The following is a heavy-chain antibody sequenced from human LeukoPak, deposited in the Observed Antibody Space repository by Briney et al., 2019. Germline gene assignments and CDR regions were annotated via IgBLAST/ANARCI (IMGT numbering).Heavy chain of an antibody. CDR2: ITPIFGTA. Sequence: SVKVSCKASGGTFSSYAISWVRQAPGQGLEWMGGITPIFGTANYAQKFQGRVTITADESTSTAYMELSSLRSEDTAVYYCARDGYSSSWYRGGLDYWGQGTLVTVSS. CDR1: GGTFSSYA. V-gene: IGHV1-69*13. CDR3: ARDGYSSSWYRGGLDY. J-gene: IGHJ4*02. D-gene: IGHD6-13*01.